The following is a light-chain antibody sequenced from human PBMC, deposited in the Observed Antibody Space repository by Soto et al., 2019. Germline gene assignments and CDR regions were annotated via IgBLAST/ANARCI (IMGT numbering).Light chain of an antibody. CDR1: QSVSSSY. V-gene: IGKV3-20*01. Sequence: ENVLTQSPGTLSLSPGERPTLSCRASQSVSSSYLAWYQQKPGQAPRLLIYDASSRATGIPARFSGSGSGTDCTLNISRQETEDIAVYFCQQYGSSPRTFGQGTKVEIK. CDR3: QQYGSSPRT. CDR2: DAS. J-gene: IGKJ1*01.